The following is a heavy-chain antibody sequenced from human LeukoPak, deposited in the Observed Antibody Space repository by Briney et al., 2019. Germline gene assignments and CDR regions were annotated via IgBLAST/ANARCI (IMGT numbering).Heavy chain of an antibody. V-gene: IGHV3-23*01. CDR3: AKDRGVGAKIY. D-gene: IGHD1-26*01. Sequence: GGSLRLSCAASGFTFSNSVMSWVRQAPGKGLEWVPLISGSGDNIYYVDSVKGRFTISRDNSKNTLYVQMNSLSAEDTAVYYCAKDRGVGAKIYWGQGTLVTVSS. J-gene: IGHJ4*02. CDR2: ISGSGDNI. CDR1: GFTFSNSV.